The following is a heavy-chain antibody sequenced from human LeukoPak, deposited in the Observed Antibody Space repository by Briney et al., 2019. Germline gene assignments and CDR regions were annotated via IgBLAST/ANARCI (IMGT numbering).Heavy chain of an antibody. D-gene: IGHD3-10*01. CDR2: ISYDGSNK. V-gene: IGHV3-30-3*01. CDR3: ARGPGSGSYYPIGFDY. J-gene: IGHJ4*02. CDR1: GFTFSSYA. Sequence: GGSLRLSCAASGFTFSSYAMHWVRQAPGKGLEWVAVISYDGSNKYYADSVKGRFTISRDNSKNTLYLQMNSLRAEDTAVYYCARGPGSGSYYPIGFDYWGQGTLVTVSS.